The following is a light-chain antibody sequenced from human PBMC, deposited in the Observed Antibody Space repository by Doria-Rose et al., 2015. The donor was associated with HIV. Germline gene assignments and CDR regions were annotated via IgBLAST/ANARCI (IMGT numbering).Light chain of an antibody. J-gene: IGLJ1*01. CDR1: SSNIGAGFD. CDR2: GST. Sequence: QSVLTQPPSVFGAPGQRVAISCTGSSSNIGAGFDVNWYQQFPGTAPKLLIHGSTNRPSGFPDRFSGSKSGTSASLAISGLRAEDEADYYCQSYDSRLSVYVFGTGTKVTVL. V-gene: IGLV1-40*02. CDR3: QSYDSRLSVYV.